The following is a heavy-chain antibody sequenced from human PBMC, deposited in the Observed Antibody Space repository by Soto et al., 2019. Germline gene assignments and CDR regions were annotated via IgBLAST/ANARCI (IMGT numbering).Heavy chain of an antibody. CDR3: AREDPTVTTLFDY. D-gene: IGHD4-17*01. Sequence: WETLSLTCTVSGGSVSSGSYYWSWIRQPPGKGLEWIGYIYYSGSTNYNPSLKSRVTISVDTSKNQFSLKLSSVTAADTAVYYCAREDPTVTTLFDYWGQGTLVTVSS. J-gene: IGHJ4*02. CDR1: GGSVSSGSYY. CDR2: IYYSGST. V-gene: IGHV4-61*01.